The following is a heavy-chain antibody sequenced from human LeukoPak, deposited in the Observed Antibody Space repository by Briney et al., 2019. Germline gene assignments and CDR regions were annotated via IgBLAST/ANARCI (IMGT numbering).Heavy chain of an antibody. D-gene: IGHD5-18*01. V-gene: IGHV1-2*02. J-gene: IGHJ4*02. CDR3: AREPVDTAMVGGADY. Sequence: ASVKVSCKASGYTFTGYYMHWVRQAPGQGLEWMGWINPNSGGTNYAQKLQGRVTMTTDTSTSTAYMELRSLRSDDTAVYYCAREPVDTAMVGGADYWGQGTLVTVSS. CDR2: INPNSGGT. CDR1: GYTFTGYY.